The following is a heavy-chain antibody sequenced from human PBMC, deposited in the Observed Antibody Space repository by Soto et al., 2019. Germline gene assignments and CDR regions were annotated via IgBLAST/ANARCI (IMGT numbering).Heavy chain of an antibody. D-gene: IGHD3-10*01. CDR1: GFTFSSYA. CDR3: AKAMVRGVIITNFDY. Sequence: GGSLRLSCAASGFTFSSYAMSWVRQAPGKGLEWVSSLSNSGGSTFYADSVKDRFTISRDNSKNTLYLQMNSLRAEDTAVYYCAKAMVRGVIITNFDYWGQGTLVTVSS. V-gene: IGHV3-23*01. J-gene: IGHJ4*02. CDR2: LSNSGGST.